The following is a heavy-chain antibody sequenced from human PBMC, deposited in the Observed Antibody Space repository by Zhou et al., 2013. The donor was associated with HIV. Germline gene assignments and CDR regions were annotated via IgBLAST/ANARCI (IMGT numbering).Heavy chain of an antibody. Sequence: QVQLVQSGAEVKKPGSSVKVSCKASGGTFGSYAFSWVRQAPGQGPEWMGRIIPIFGTSNYAQKFQGRVTITADKSTNTTYMELSSLRSEDTAVYYCARDLAKCSSTSCYMNFDFWGQGTLVTVSS. CDR1: GGTFGSYA. CDR3: ARDLAKCSSTSCYMNFDF. J-gene: IGHJ4*02. D-gene: IGHD2-2*01. CDR2: IIPIFGTS. V-gene: IGHV1-69*14.